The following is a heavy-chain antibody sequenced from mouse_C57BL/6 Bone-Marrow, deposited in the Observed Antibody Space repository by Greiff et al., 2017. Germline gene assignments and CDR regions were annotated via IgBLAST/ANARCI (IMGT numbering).Heavy chain of an antibody. CDR3: ARSIAWFAY. V-gene: IGHV1-81*01. Sequence: VKVVESGAELARPGASVKLSCKASGYTFTSYGISWVKQRTGQGLEWIGEIYPRSGNTYYNEKFKGKATLTADKSSSTAYMELRSLTSKDSAVYFCARSIAWFAYWGQGTLVTVSA. J-gene: IGHJ3*01. CDR1: GYTFTSYG. CDR2: IYPRSGNT.